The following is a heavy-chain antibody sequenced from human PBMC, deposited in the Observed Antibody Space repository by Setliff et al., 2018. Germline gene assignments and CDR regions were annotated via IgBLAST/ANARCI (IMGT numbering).Heavy chain of an antibody. Sequence: SVKVSCKASGGSFRNYGISWVRQAPGQGLDWMGGIIPIFGTANYAQKFQGRVTITTDDSTNTAYMELSSLRSEDTAVYFCARERGSYDSSTHYTYYFDYWGQGTLVTVSS. CDR2: IIPIFGTA. D-gene: IGHD3-22*01. V-gene: IGHV1-69*05. CDR3: ARERGSYDSSTHYTYYFDY. J-gene: IGHJ4*02. CDR1: GGSFRNYG.